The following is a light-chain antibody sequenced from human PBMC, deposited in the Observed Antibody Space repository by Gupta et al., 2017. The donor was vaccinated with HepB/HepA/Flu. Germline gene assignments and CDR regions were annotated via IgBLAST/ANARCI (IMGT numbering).Light chain of an antibody. Sequence: SYELTQPPSVSVSPGPTASIPCSGDKLGDKYACWYQQKPGQSTVLVIYQDSKRPSGIPERFSGSNSGNTATLTISGTQAMDEADYYCQAWDSSTYVVFGGGTKLTVL. CDR3: QAWDSSTYVV. CDR2: QDS. V-gene: IGLV3-1*01. J-gene: IGLJ2*01. CDR1: KLGDKY.